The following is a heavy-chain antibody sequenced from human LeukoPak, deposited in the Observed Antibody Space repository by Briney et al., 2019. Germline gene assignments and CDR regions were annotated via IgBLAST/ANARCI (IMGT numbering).Heavy chain of an antibody. V-gene: IGHV3-53*01. D-gene: IGHD6-13*01. CDR1: GFTVSSNY. Sequence: PGGSLRLSCAASGFTVSSNYMSWVRQAPGKGLEWVSVIYSGGSTYYADSVKGQFTISRDNSKNTLYLQMNSLRAEDTAVYYCASRSSSSWYYYDGMCVWGQGTTVTVSS. CDR3: ASRSSSSWYYYDGMCV. CDR2: IYSGGST. J-gene: IGHJ6*02.